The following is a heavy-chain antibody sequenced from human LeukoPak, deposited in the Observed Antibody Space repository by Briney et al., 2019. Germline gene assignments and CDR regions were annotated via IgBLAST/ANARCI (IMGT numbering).Heavy chain of an antibody. CDR1: GGSISSYY. CDR2: IYTSGST. J-gene: IGHJ4*02. V-gene: IGHV4-4*07. D-gene: IGHD5-18*01. Sequence: SETLSLTCTVSGGSISSYYWSWIRQPAGKGLEWIGRIYTSGSTNYNPSLKSRVTMSVDTSKNQFSLKLSSVTAADTAVYYCAREGYSYGYAHFDYWGQGTLVTVSS. CDR3: AREGYSYGYAHFDY.